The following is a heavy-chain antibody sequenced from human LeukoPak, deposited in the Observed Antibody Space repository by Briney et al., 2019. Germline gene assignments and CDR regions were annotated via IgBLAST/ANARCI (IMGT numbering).Heavy chain of an antibody. CDR3: VRDPEALDY. Sequence: GGSLRLSCAASGFTFSSYSMNWVRQAPGKGLEWVSYISRGRPTVRHADSVRGRFTISRDNAKNSLYLQMNSLRDEDTAVYYCVRDPEALDYWGQGALVTVSS. CDR1: GFTFSSYS. J-gene: IGHJ4*02. CDR2: ISRGRPTV. V-gene: IGHV3-48*02.